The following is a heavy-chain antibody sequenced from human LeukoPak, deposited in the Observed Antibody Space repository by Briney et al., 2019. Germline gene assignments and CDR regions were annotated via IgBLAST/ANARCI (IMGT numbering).Heavy chain of an antibody. CDR2: IIPILGIA. J-gene: IGHJ4*02. CDR1: GGTFSSYA. Sequence: GASVKVSCKASGGTFSSYAISWVRQAPGQGLEWMGRIIPILGIANYAQKFQGRVTITADKSTSTAYMELSSLRSEDTAVYYCASCDGELFFDYWGQGTLVTVSS. CDR3: ASCDGELFFDY. V-gene: IGHV1-69*04. D-gene: IGHD3-10*01.